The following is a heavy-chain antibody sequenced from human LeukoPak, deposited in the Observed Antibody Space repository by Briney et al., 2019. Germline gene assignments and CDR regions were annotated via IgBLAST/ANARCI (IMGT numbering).Heavy chain of an antibody. V-gene: IGHV4-59*01. CDR2: IYYSGST. J-gene: IGHJ4*02. CDR3: ARDDSSGYIGY. Sequence: SETLSLTCTVSGGSISSYYWSWIRQPPGKGLEWIGYIYYSGSTNYNPSLKSRVTISVDTSKNQFSLKLSSVTAADTAVYYCARDDSSGYIGYWGQGTLVPVSS. D-gene: IGHD3-22*01. CDR1: GGSISSYY.